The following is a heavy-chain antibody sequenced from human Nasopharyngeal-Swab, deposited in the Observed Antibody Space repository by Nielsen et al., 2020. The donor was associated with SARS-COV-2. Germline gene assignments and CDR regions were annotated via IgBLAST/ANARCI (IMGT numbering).Heavy chain of an antibody. CDR3: AREVIEQAVSDAFDF. J-gene: IGHJ3*01. CDR1: GFTFSSYG. D-gene: IGHD3-16*02. Sequence: GGSLRLSCAASGFTFSSYGMHWVRQAPGKGLEWVAVIWYDGSNKYYADSVKGRFTISRDNSKNTLYLQMNSLRAEDTAVYYCAREVIEQAVSDAFDFWGQGTMVTVSS. V-gene: IGHV3-33*01. CDR2: IWYDGSNK.